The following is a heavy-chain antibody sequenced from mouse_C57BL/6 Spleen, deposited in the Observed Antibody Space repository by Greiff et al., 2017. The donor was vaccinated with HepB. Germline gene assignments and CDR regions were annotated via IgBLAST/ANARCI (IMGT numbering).Heavy chain of an antibody. V-gene: IGHV1-80*01. CDR1: GYAFSSYW. D-gene: IGHD4-1*02. J-gene: IGHJ3*01. CDR3: ARSSTGTMFAY. CDR2: IYPGDGDT. Sequence: QVQLKQSGAELVKPGASVKISCKASGYAFSSYWMNWVKQRPGKGLEWIGQIYPGDGDTNYNGKFKGKATLTADKSSSTAYMQLSSLTSEDSAVDFCARSSTGTMFAYWGQGTLVTVSA.